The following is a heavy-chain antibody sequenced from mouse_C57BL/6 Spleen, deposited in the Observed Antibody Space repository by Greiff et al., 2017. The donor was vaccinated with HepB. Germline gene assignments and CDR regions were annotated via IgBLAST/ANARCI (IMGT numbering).Heavy chain of an antibody. CDR3: ARSLYGYLFAY. CDR2: INPNNGGT. J-gene: IGHJ3*01. CDR1: GYTFTDYN. V-gene: IGHV1-18*01. Sequence: EVQLQESGPELVKPGASVKIPCKASGYTFTDYNMDWVKQSHGKSLEWIGDINPNNGGTIYNQKFKGKATLTVDKSSSTAYMELRSLTSEDTAVYYCARSLYGYLFAYWGQGTLVTVSA. D-gene: IGHD2-2*01.